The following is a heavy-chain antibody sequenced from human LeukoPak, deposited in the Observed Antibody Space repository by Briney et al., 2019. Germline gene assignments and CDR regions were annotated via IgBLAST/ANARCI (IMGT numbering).Heavy chain of an antibody. J-gene: IGHJ6*02. CDR1: GYTFTGYY. Sequence: ASVKVSCKASGYTFTGYYMHWVRQAPGQGLERMGWINPNSGGTNYAQKVQGRVTMTRDTSISTAYMELSRLRSDDTAVYYCARGSMIVVVITSYYYGMDVWGQGTTVTVSS. D-gene: IGHD3-22*01. V-gene: IGHV1-2*02. CDR2: INPNSGGT. CDR3: ARGSMIVVVITSYYYGMDV.